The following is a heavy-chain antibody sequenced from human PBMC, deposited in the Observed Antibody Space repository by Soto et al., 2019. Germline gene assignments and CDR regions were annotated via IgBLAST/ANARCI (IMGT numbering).Heavy chain of an antibody. CDR2: ISTYSGDT. D-gene: IGHD5-12*01. Sequence: XSXKVSCKACGYTXLTYDISWVRQAPGQGLEWMGWISTYSGDTKYAKKFQGRVTMTTDTSTTTAYLELRSLRSDDTAVYYCARHHGPTTSENWFDPWGQGTLGTVSS. J-gene: IGHJ5*02. V-gene: IGHV1-18*01. CDR3: ARHHGPTTSENWFDP. CDR1: GYTXLTYD.